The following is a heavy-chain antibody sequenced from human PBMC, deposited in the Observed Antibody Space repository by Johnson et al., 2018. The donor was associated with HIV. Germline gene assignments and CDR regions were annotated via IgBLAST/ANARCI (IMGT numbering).Heavy chain of an antibody. CDR3: AKDKQPGNGRYDALDI. CDR2: IYSGGST. J-gene: IGHJ3*02. D-gene: IGHD1-1*01. CDR1: GFTVSSNY. Sequence: VQLVESGGGLVQPGGSLRLSCAASGFTVSSNYMSWVRQAPGKGLEWVSVIYSGGSTYYADSVKGRFTISRDNSKNTLYLQMNRLRAEDTAVYSCAKDKQPGNGRYDALDIWGQGTMVMVSS. V-gene: IGHV3-66*01.